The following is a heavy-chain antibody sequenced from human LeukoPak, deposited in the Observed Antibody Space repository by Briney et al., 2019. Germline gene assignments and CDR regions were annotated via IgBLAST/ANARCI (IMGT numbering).Heavy chain of an antibody. V-gene: IGHV5-51*01. CDR1: GYSFTTYW. J-gene: IGHJ6*02. Sequence: GESLKISCKGSGYSFTTYWIGWVRQMPGRGLEWVGIIYPGDSDTRYSPSFQGQVTISVDKSISTAYLQWSSLKASDTAMYYCARGQCSSTSCYIYHYGMDVWGQGTTVTVSS. CDR2: IYPGDSDT. D-gene: IGHD2-2*02. CDR3: ARGQCSSTSCYIYHYGMDV.